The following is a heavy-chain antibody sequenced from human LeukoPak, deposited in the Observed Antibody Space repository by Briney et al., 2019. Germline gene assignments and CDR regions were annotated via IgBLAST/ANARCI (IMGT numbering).Heavy chain of an antibody. V-gene: IGHV3-11*06. CDR2: ISTSSSYT. J-gene: IGHJ4*02. CDR1: GFTFSDYY. CDR3: ARLSLSRGSDY. Sequence: PGGSLRLSCAASGFTFSDYYMSWIRQAPGKGLEWVSDISTSSSYTTYADSVKGRFTISRDNAKNSLYLQMNSLRAEDTAVYYCARLSLSRGSDYWGQGTLVTVSS.